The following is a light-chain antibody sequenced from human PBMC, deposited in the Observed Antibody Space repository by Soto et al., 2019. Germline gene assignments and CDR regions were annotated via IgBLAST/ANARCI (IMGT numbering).Light chain of an antibody. J-gene: IGKJ3*01. CDR1: QSVGSNY. CDR3: QQYTTSPFT. Sequence: EIVLTQSPGPLSLSPGERATLYCRASQSVGSNYLAWYQQKPGQAPRVLIYGASSRATGIPDRFSGSGSGADFTLTISRLEPEDFAVYYCQQYTTSPFTVGPGTKVDIK. CDR2: GAS. V-gene: IGKV3-20*01.